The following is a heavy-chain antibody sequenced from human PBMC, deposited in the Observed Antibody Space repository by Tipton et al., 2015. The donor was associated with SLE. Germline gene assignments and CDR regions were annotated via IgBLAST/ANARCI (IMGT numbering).Heavy chain of an antibody. D-gene: IGHD6-13*01. CDR1: GGSISSGSYY. V-gene: IGHV4-61*09. CDR2: IYTSGST. J-gene: IGHJ4*02. Sequence: TLSLTCTVSGGSISSGSYYWSWIRQPAGKGLEWIGYIYTSGSTNYNPSLKSRVTISVDTSKNQFSLKLSSVTAADTAVYYCARRSSSWDVNWGQGTLVTVPS. CDR3: ARRSSSWDVN.